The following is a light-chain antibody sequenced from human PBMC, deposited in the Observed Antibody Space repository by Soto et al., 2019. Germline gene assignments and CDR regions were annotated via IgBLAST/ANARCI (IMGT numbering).Light chain of an antibody. CDR1: QSISSW. CDR3: QYYAGVWT. CDR2: DAS. Sequence: DIQMTQSPSTLSATAGDRVTITCRASQSISSWLAWYQHKPGKAPKVLIYDASSLESGVPSRFSGSGSGTDFILTISSLQPDDFATYYCQYYAGVWTFGQGTKVDIK. V-gene: IGKV1-5*01. J-gene: IGKJ1*01.